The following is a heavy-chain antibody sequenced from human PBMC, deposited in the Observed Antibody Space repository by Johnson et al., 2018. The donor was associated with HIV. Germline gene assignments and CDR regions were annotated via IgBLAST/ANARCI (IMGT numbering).Heavy chain of an antibody. J-gene: IGHJ3*02. CDR2: ISFDGSNK. CDR1: GFTFSTYG. D-gene: IGHD3-3*01. CDR3: AKAKTVARIAIFFDI. Sequence: QVQLLESGGGVVQPGRSLRLSCAASGFTFSTYGMHWVRQAPGKGLEWVAVISFDGSNKNYADSVKGRFTISRDNSKSTLYLQMNSLRAEDTAVYYCAKAKTVARIAIFFDIWGQGTMVTVSS. V-gene: IGHV3-30*18.